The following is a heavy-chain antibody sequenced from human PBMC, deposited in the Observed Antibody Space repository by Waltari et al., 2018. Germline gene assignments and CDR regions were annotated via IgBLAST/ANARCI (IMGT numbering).Heavy chain of an antibody. CDR2: INSDGSDT. CDR1: GFIFSNYW. D-gene: IGHD6-25*01. Sequence: EVQLEESGGGLVQPGGSLRLSCVASGFIFSNYWMDWVLQPPGKGPGWVSRINSDGSDTTYADAVKGLFTISRDNAKNTLYLHMNSLRVEDTAVFYCVRENTAAAGLESWGQGTLVTVSS. V-gene: IGHV3-74*01. CDR3: VRENTAAAGLES. J-gene: IGHJ4*02.